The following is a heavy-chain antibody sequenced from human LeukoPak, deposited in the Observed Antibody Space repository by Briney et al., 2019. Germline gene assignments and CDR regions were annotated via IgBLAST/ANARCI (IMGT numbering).Heavy chain of an antibody. CDR3: ARAARPYYDILTGYSALDY. D-gene: IGHD3-9*01. CDR1: GFTVSRNY. Sequence: GGSLRLSCAASGFTVSRNYMSWVRQAPGKGLEWVSVIYSGGSTYYADSVKGRFTISRDNSKNTLYLQMNSLRAEDTAVYYCARAARPYYDILTGYSALDYWGQGTLVTVSS. V-gene: IGHV3-66*01. J-gene: IGHJ4*02. CDR2: IYSGGST.